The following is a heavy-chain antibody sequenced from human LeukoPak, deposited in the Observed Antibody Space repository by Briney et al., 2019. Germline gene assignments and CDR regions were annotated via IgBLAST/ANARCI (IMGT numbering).Heavy chain of an antibody. CDR2: INPNSGGT. CDR3: VRDRWELPYYYYGMDV. Sequence: GASVKVSCKASGYTFTGYYMHWVRQAPGQGLEWMGWINPNSGGTNYAQKFQGRVTMTRDTSISTAYMELSRLRSDDTAVYYCVRDRWELPYYYYGMDVWGQGTTVTVSS. V-gene: IGHV1-2*02. CDR1: GYTFTGYY. D-gene: IGHD1-26*01. J-gene: IGHJ6*02.